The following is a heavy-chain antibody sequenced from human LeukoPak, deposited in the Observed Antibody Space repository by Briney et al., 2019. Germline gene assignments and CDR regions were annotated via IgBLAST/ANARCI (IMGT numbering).Heavy chain of an antibody. Sequence: PGGSLRLSCAASGFTFSSYSMNWVRQAPGKGLEWVSSISSSSYIYYADSVKGRFTISRDNAKNSLYLQMNSLRAEDTAVYYCANNGYDXSGXYTXXXXYWGXGXLXTVSS. J-gene: IGHJ4*02. CDR2: ISSSSYI. CDR1: GFTFSSYS. CDR3: ANNGYDXSGXYTXXXXY. D-gene: IGHD3-22*01. V-gene: IGHV3-21*04.